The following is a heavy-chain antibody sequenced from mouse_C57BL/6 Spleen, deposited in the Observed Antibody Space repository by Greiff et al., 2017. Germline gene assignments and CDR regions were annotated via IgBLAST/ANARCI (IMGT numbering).Heavy chain of an antibody. D-gene: IGHD4-1*01. CDR2: SRNKANDYTT. J-gene: IGHJ4*01. CDR1: GFTFSDFY. Sequence: EVQLMESGGGLVQSGRSLRLSCATSGFTFSDFYMEWVRQAPGKGLEWIAASRNKANDYTTEYSASVKGRFIVSRDTSQSILYLQMNALRAEDTAIYYCARDARWDGAMDYWGQGTSVTVSS. V-gene: IGHV7-1*01. CDR3: ARDARWDGAMDY.